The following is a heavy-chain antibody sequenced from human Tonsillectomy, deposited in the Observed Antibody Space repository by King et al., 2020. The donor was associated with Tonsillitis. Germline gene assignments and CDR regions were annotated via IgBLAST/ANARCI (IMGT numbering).Heavy chain of an antibody. J-gene: IGHJ3*01. CDR3: ARLSVRHRGPFDV. Sequence: QPQLQESGPGLVKPSETLSLSCNVSGGSISSSGYFWGWIRQPPGKGLEWIGSIYQNGITYDNPSLKSRVTISVDTSNNQFSLKLSSVSAADTAVYYCARLSVRHRGPFDVWGQGTMVTVSS. CDR2: IYQNGIT. CDR1: GGSISSSGYF. D-gene: IGHD6-19*01. V-gene: IGHV4-39*01.